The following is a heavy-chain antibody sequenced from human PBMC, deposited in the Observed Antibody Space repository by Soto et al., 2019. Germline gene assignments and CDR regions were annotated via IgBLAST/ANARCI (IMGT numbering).Heavy chain of an antibody. CDR3: AKDRTTVTRNNCFEP. CDR1: GFTFSSYG. V-gene: IGHV3-30*18. D-gene: IGHD4-4*01. CDR2: ISYDGSNK. J-gene: IGHJ5*02. Sequence: PGGSLRLSCAASGFTFSSYGMHWVRQAPGKGLEWVAVISYDGSNKYYADSVKGRFTISRDNSKNTLYLQMNSLRAEDTAVYYCAKDRTTVTRNNCFEPWGQGTLVTVSS.